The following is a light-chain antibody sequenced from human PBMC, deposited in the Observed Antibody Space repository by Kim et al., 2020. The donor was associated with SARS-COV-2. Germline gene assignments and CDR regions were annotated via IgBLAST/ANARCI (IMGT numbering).Light chain of an antibody. J-gene: IGLJ2*01. CDR2: KGT. CDR3: QSADSSGVL. CDR1: ALPNEG. Sequence: SYELTQPPSVSVSPGQTARTACSGDALPNEGAFWYQQKPGQAPVLLIYKGTERPSGIPARFSGSSSGATVTLTISGVRAGDEGDYYCQSADSSGVLFGGGTQLTVL. V-gene: IGLV3-25*03.